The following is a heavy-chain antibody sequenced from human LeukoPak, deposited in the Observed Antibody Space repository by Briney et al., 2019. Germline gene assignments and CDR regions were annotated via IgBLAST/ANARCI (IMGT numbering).Heavy chain of an antibody. Sequence: SVKVSCKASGGTFSSYAINWVRQAPGQGLEWMGGIIPIFGTANYAQKFQGRVTITADESTTTAYMELSSLRSEDTAVYYCARQNSRDAFDIWGQGTMVTVSP. V-gene: IGHV1-69*01. CDR2: IIPIFGTA. CDR1: GGTFSSYA. CDR3: ARQNSRDAFDI. J-gene: IGHJ3*02. D-gene: IGHD6-13*01.